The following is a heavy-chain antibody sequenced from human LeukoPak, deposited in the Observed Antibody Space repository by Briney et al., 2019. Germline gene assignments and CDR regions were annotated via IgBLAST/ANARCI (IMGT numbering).Heavy chain of an antibody. V-gene: IGHV1-18*01. J-gene: IGHJ5*02. D-gene: IGHD6-19*01. CDR1: GYTFTSYG. CDR3: ARELYSSGWYTQNWFDH. CDR2: ISAYNGNT. Sequence: ASVKVSCKASGYTFTSYGISWVRQAPGQGLEWMGWISAYNGNTNYAQKLQGRVTMTTDTSTSTAYMELRSLRSDDTAVYYCARELYSSGWYTQNWFDHWGQGTLVTVSS.